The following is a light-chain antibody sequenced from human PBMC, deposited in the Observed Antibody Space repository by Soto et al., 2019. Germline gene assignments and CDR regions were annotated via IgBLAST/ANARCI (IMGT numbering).Light chain of an antibody. J-gene: IGLJ3*02. CDR2: DNN. Sequence: NFMLTQPHSVSESPGKTVTISCTRSSGNIASNYVQWYRQRPGSAPTTVIYDNNQRPSGVPDRFSGSIDSSSNSASLTISGLKTEDEADYYCQSYDSNNQVFGGGTKLTVL. CDR1: SGNIASNY. V-gene: IGLV6-57*04. CDR3: QSYDSNNQV.